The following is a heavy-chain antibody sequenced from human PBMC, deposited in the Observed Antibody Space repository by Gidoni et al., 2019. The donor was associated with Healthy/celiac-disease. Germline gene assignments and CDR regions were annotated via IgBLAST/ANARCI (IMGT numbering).Heavy chain of an antibody. V-gene: IGHV3-30*18. Sequence: QVQLVESGGGVVQPGRSLRLSCAASGFTFSSYGMHWVRQAPGKGLEWVAVISYDGSNKYYADSVKGRFTISRDNSKNTLYLQMNSLRAEDTAVYYCANDIATEVYGMDVWGQGTTVTVSS. CDR1: GFTFSSYG. J-gene: IGHJ6*02. D-gene: IGHD6-13*01. CDR2: ISYDGSNK. CDR3: ANDIATEVYGMDV.